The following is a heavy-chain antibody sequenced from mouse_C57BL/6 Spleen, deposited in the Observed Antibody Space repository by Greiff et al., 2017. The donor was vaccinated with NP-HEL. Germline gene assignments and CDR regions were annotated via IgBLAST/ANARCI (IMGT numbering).Heavy chain of an antibody. J-gene: IGHJ4*01. Sequence: EVQRVESGGGLVKPGGSLKLSCAASGFTFSSYTMSWVRQTPEKRLEWVATISGGGGNTYYPDSVKGRFTISRDNAKNTLYLQMSSLRSEDTALYYCARQDYSNYDHYYARDYWGQGTSVTVSS. CDR3: ARQDYSNYDHYYARDY. CDR1: GFTFSSYT. D-gene: IGHD2-5*01. V-gene: IGHV5-9*01. CDR2: ISGGGGNT.